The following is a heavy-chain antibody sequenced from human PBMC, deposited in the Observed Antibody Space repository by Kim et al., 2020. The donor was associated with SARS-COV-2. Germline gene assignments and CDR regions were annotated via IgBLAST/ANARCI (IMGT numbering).Heavy chain of an antibody. V-gene: IGHV4-59*08. J-gene: IGHJ4*02. CDR1: GGSISNYY. D-gene: IGHD6-19*01. CDR3: ARHGGSGWSDLDS. CDR2: IYYSGST. Sequence: SQTLSLTCTVSGGSISNYYWSWIRQPPGKELEWIGYIYYSGSTDYNPSLKSRVTMSVDRTKNQFSLNLSSVTASDTAMYYCARHGGSGWSDLDSWGQGTLVTVSS.